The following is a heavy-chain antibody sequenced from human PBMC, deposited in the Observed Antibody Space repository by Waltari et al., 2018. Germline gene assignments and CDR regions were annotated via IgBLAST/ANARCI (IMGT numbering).Heavy chain of an antibody. CDR2: ISSSSSTI. CDR3: ATLVVPAASLGYYYGMDV. J-gene: IGHJ6*02. CDR1: GFNFSSYS. D-gene: IGHD2-2*01. V-gene: IGHV3-48*01. Sequence: EVQLVESGGGLVQPGGALRVSCAASGFNFSSYSMNLVSQATGKGLEWVSYISSSSSTIYYADSVKGRFTISRDNAKNSLYLQMNSLRAEDTAVYYCATLVVPAASLGYYYGMDVWGQGTTVTVSS.